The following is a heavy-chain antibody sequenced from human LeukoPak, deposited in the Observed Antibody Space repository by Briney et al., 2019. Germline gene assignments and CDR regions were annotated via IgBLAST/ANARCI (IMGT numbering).Heavy chain of an antibody. CDR1: GFTFSSYA. Sequence: GGSLRLSCAASGFTFSSYAMSWVRQAPGKGLEWVSAISGSGGSTYCADSVKGRFTISRDNSKNTLYLQMNSLRAEDTAVYYCAKGAMVVVAVASDYWGQGTLVTVSS. J-gene: IGHJ4*02. D-gene: IGHD2-15*01. CDR3: AKGAMVVVAVASDY. V-gene: IGHV3-23*01. CDR2: ISGSGGST.